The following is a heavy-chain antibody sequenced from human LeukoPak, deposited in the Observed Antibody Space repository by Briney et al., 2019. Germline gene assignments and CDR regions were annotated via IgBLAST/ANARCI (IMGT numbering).Heavy chain of an antibody. CDR3: ARAYLSTVGMWPT. CDR2: ISFDGSNI. Sequence: GGSLRLSCAASGFIFSNYAMHWVRQAPGKGLDWVAVISFDGSNIYYADSAKGRFTISRDNAKNSLYLQMNSLRAEDTAVYYCARAYLSTVGMWPTWGQGTLVTVSS. D-gene: IGHD1-14*01. J-gene: IGHJ5*02. CDR1: GFIFSNYA. V-gene: IGHV3-30*04.